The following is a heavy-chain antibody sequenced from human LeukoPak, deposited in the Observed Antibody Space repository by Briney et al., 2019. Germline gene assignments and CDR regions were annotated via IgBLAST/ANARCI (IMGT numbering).Heavy chain of an antibody. CDR3: ARIWSARDWFDP. Sequence: GGSLRLSCAASGFTFSSYWMHWIRQAPGKGLEWISYIKKRSAATYYADSVAGRFVISRDDAKNSLNLHLTNLRVEDTATYFCARIWSARDWFDPWGQGT. CDR1: GFTFSSYW. J-gene: IGHJ5*02. CDR2: IKKRSAAT. V-gene: IGHV3-48*04. D-gene: IGHD1-1*01.